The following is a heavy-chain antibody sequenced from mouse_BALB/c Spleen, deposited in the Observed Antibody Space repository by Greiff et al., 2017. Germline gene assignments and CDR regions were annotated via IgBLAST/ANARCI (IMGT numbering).Heavy chain of an antibody. CDR1: GYTFTSYW. CDR2: IDPYDSET. V-gene: IGHV1-74*01. J-gene: IGHJ3*01. Sequence: QVQLQQSGAELVRPGASVKLSCKASGYTFTSYWMNWVKQRPEQGLEWIGRIDPYDSETHYNQKFKGKATLTVDKSSSTAYMQLKSLTSEDSAVYYCARGLTGTGLFAYWGQGTLVTVSA. D-gene: IGHD4-1*01. CDR3: ARGLTGTGLFAY.